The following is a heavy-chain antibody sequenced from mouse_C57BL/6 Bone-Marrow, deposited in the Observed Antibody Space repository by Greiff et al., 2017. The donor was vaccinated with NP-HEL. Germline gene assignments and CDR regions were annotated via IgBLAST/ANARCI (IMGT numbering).Heavy chain of an antibody. CDR3: ARRMVYYGNYVDAMDY. V-gene: IGHV1-82*01. J-gene: IGHJ4*01. CDR2: IYPGDGDT. Sequence: QVQLKQSGPELVKPGASVKISCKASGYAFSSSWMNWVKQRPGKGLEWIGRIYPGDGDTNYNGKFKGKATLTADKSSSTAYMQLSSLTSEDSAVYFCARRMVYYGNYVDAMDYWGQGTSVTVSS. CDR1: GYAFSSSW. D-gene: IGHD2-1*01.